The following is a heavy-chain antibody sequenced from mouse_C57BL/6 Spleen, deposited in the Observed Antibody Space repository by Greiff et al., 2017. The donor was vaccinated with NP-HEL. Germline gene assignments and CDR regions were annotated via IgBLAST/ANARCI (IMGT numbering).Heavy chain of an antibody. J-gene: IGHJ2*01. V-gene: IGHV1-80*01. Sequence: VKLMESGAELVKPGASVKISCKASGYAFSSYWMNWVKQRPGKGLEWIGQIYPGDGDTNYNGKFKGKATLTADKSSSTAYMQLSSLTSEDSAVYFCAREGTTVVPFDYWGQGTTLTVSS. CDR1: GYAFSSYW. CDR3: AREGTTVVPFDY. D-gene: IGHD1-1*01. CDR2: IYPGDGDT.